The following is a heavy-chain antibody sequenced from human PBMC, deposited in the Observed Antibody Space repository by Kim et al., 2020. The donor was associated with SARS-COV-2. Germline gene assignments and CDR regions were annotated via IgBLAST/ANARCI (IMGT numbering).Heavy chain of an antibody. Sequence: ASVKVSCKASGYTFTGYYMHWVRQAPGQGLEWMGWINPNSGGTNYAQKFQGRVTMTRDTSISTAYMELSRLRSDDTAVYYCARATRGILTGYNLPWFDPWGQGTLVTVSS. V-gene: IGHV1-2*02. D-gene: IGHD3-9*01. CDR2: INPNSGGT. CDR1: GYTFTGYY. J-gene: IGHJ5*02. CDR3: ARATRGILTGYNLPWFDP.